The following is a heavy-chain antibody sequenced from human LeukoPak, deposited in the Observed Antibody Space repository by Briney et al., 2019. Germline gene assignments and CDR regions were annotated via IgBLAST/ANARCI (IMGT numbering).Heavy chain of an antibody. CDR3: ARDGGGTTAP. J-gene: IGHJ3*01. V-gene: IGHV3-23*01. CDR1: GFTFSSYA. Sequence: GGSLRLSCAASGFTFSSYAMSWVRQAPGKGLEWVSGISGSGGSTYYADSVKGRFTISRDNAKNSLYLQMNSLRAEDTAVYYCARDGGGTTAPWGQGTMVTVSS. D-gene: IGHD1-14*01. CDR2: ISGSGGST.